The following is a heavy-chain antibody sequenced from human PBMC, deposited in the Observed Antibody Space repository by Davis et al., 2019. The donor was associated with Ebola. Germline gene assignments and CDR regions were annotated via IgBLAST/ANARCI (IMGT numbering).Heavy chain of an antibody. J-gene: IGHJ4*02. CDR3: ARQGRGYSYGLFDY. V-gene: IGHV4-39*01. D-gene: IGHD5-18*01. Sequence: RVTISEDTSKNQFSLKLKSVTAADTAVYYCARQGRGYSYGLFDYWGQGTLVTVSS.